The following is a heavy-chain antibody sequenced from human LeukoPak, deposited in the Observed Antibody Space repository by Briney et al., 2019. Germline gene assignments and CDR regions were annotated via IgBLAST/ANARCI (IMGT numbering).Heavy chain of an antibody. D-gene: IGHD3-22*01. V-gene: IGHV3-23*01. CDR3: AKENQRGDSSGYFDY. CDR2: ICSSGDTT. Sequence: GGSLGIFCGTFWFPFCRYGIALVRQASGKGVELVSTICSSGDTTYYADSVKGRFTISRDNSKNTLYLQMNSLRAEDTAVYYCAKENQRGDSSGYFDYWGQGTLVTVSS. CDR1: WFPFCRYG. J-gene: IGHJ4*02.